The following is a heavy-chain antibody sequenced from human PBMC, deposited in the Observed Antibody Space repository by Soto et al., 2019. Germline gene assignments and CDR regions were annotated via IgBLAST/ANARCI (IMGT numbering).Heavy chain of an antibody. V-gene: IGHV4-59*01. Sequence: PSETLSLTCTVSGGSISSYYWSWIRQPPGKGLEWIGYIYYSGSTNYNPSLKSRVTISVDTSKNQFSLKPSSVTAADTAVYYCARQDLGFSGGSYGMDVWGQGTTVTVSS. CDR1: GGSISSYY. CDR3: ARQDLGFSGGSYGMDV. J-gene: IGHJ6*02. D-gene: IGHD3-3*01. CDR2: IYYSGST.